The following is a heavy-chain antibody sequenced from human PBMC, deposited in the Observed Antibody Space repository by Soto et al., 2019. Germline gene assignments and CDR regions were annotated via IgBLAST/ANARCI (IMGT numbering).Heavy chain of an antibody. V-gene: IGHV4-59*01. J-gene: IGHJ4*02. Sequence: SETLSLTCTVSGGSINSYYWSWIRQPPGKGLEWIGHIYSSGSTNYNPSLRSRVTISVDTSKNQFSLKLSSVTAADTAVYYCARSGDSSGYYYVFDYWRQGTLVTVSS. CDR3: ARSGDSSGYYYVFDY. CDR2: IYSSGST. CDR1: GGSINSYY. D-gene: IGHD3-22*01.